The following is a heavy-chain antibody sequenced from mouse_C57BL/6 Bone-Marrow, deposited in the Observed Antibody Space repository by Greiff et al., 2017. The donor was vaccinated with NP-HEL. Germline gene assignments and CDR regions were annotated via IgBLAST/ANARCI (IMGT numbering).Heavy chain of an antibody. CDR3: ARSTYSNYGAMDY. J-gene: IGHJ4*01. Sequence: QVQLQQSGAELARPGASVKLSCKASGYTFTSYGISWVKQRTGQGLEWIGEIYPRSGNTYYNEKFKGKATLTADKSSRTAYMELSSLTSEDSAVYFDARSTYSNYGAMDYWGQGTTVTVSS. CDR1: GYTFTSYG. CDR2: IYPRSGNT. D-gene: IGHD2-5*01. V-gene: IGHV1-81*01.